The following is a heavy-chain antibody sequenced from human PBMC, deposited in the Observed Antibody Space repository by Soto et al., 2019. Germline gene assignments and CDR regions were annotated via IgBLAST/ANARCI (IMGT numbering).Heavy chain of an antibody. Sequence: ASVKVSCKASGYTFTSYGISWVRQAPGQGLEWMGWISAYNGNTNYAQKLQGRVTMTTDTSTSTAYMELRSLRSDDTAVYYCARADGDIVVVVAAIPPQWFDPWGQGTLVTVS. V-gene: IGHV1-18*01. CDR3: ARADGDIVVVVAAIPPQWFDP. J-gene: IGHJ5*02. CDR1: GYTFTSYG. CDR2: ISAYNGNT. D-gene: IGHD2-15*01.